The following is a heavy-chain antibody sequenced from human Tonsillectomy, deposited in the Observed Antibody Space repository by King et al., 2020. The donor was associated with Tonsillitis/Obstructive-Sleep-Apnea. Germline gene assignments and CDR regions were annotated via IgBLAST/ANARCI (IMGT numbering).Heavy chain of an antibody. CDR1: GFTFSSYG. D-gene: IGHD6-19*01. CDR3: ASQETAVAGTGGWQYYYYMDV. V-gene: IGHV3-33*01. CDR2: IWYDGSNK. Sequence: QLVQSGGGVVQPGRSLRLSCAASGFTFSSYGMHWVRQAPGKGLEWVAVIWYDGSNKYYADSVKGRFTISRDNSKNTLYLQMNSLRAEDTAVYYCASQETAVAGTGGWQYYYYMDVWGKGTTVTVSS. J-gene: IGHJ6*03.